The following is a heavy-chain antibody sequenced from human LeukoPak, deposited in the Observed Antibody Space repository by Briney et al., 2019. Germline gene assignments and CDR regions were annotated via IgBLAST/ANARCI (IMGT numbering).Heavy chain of an antibody. J-gene: IGHJ4*02. CDR3: ARQGATSWSFDY. CDR1: GGSISSYY. CDR2: IYYSGST. Sequence: RTSETLSLTCTVSGGSISSYYWSWIRQPPGKGLGWIGYIYYSGSTNYNPSLKSRVTISVDTSKNQFSLKLSSVTAADTAVYYCARQGATSWSFDYWGQGTLVTVSS. D-gene: IGHD1-26*01. V-gene: IGHV4-59*08.